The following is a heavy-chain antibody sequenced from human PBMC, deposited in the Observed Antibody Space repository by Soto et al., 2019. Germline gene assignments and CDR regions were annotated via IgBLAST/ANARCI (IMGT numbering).Heavy chain of an antibody. CDR2: ISSEGTTT. V-gene: IGHV3-11*01. D-gene: IGHD3-10*01. Sequence: PGGSLRLSCAASGFTISDYYMTWIRQAPGKGLEWVSYISSEGTTTYYADSVRGRFSISLDNAKNSVYLQMNSLRADDSGVYYCARDLEGSGSHWLGYNYYAMDVWGQGTTVTVSS. J-gene: IGHJ6*02. CDR3: ARDLEGSGSHWLGYNYYAMDV. CDR1: GFTISDYY.